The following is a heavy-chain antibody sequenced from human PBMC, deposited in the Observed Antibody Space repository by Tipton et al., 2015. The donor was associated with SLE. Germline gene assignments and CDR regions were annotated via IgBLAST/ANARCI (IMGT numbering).Heavy chain of an antibody. J-gene: IGHJ4*02. CDR1: GDSISSYY. CDR2: IQTSEST. Sequence: TLSLTCTVSGDSISSYYWTWIRQPPGKGLEWIGYIQTSESTKSNPSLKSRVTISVDTSKNQFSLKVYSVTAADTAVYYCARHLHDIQYWSGWGQGTLVTVSP. V-gene: IGHV4-4*08. D-gene: IGHD4-11*01. CDR3: ARHLHDIQYWSG.